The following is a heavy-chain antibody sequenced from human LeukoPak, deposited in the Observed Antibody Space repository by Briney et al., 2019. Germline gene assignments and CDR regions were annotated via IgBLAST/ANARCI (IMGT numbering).Heavy chain of an antibody. CDR3: TKVSGTYLKKDY. CDR2: IQRKIDGGTT. D-gene: IGHD1-26*01. J-gene: IGHJ4*02. CDR1: GFTFTNAW. Sequence: GGSLRVSCAASGFTFTNAWMSWVRQAPGKGLEWVGRIQRKIDGGTTFYSAPVKGRFTISRDDSKNTLYLQMNSLNTDDTAVYYCTKVSGTYLKKDYWGQETLVTVSS. V-gene: IGHV3-15*01.